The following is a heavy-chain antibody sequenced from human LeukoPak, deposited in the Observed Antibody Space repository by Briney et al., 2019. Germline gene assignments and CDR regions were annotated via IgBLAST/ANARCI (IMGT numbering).Heavy chain of an antibody. CDR3: AAVGSLSSGWSFDY. CDR1: GFTFTSSA. Sequence: GTSVKVSCKASGFTFTSSAMQWVRQARGQRLEWIGWIVVGSGNTNYAQNFQERVTITRDMSTSTAYMELSSLRSEDTAVYYCAAVGSLSSGWSFDYWGQGTLVTVSS. V-gene: IGHV1-58*02. CDR2: IVVGSGNT. J-gene: IGHJ4*02. D-gene: IGHD6-19*01.